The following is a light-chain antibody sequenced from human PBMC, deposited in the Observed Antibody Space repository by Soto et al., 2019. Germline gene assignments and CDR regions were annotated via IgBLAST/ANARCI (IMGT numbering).Light chain of an antibody. Sequence: EVVLTQSPATLSLSPGERATLSCRASQNVRTFLDWYQQKPGQAPRLLIYGASNRATGIPARFSGSGSGTDFTLTISSLETKDFAVYYCQQHSHWPPRTFGQGTRVEIQ. CDR2: GAS. CDR3: QQHSHWPPRT. CDR1: QNVRTF. J-gene: IGKJ1*01. V-gene: IGKV3-11*01.